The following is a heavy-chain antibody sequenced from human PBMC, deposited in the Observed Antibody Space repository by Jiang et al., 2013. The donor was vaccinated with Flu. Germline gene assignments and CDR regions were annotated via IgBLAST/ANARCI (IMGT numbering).Heavy chain of an antibody. CDR2: ISWNGGDM. CDR3: ARDLGRGQALFRRGEF. V-gene: IGHV3-9*01. D-gene: IGHD1-26*01. J-gene: IGHJ4*02. Sequence: GGGLVQSGRSLRLSCAVSGFTFDDYAMHWVRQVPGRGLEWVSGISWNGGDMLYGDSVRGRFTISRDNGKNTLYLQMTSLRPEDTGFYYCARDLGRGQALFRRGEFWGQGTLVTVSS. CDR1: GFTFDDYA.